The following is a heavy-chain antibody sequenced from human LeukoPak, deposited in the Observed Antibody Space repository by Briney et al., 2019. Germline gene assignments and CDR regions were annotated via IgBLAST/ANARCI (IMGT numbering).Heavy chain of an antibody. V-gene: IGHV3-49*03. D-gene: IGHD1-1*01. J-gene: IGHJ4*02. CDR1: GFTSGDYA. Sequence: PGGSLRLSCTASGFTSGDYAMSWIRQAPGKGLAWVGFIRSKAYGETADYAASVKGRFTISRDDSKAIAYLQMNSLKTEDTAVYHCTRDRGAYNLYDYWGQGTLVTVSS. CDR3: TRDRGAYNLYDY. CDR2: IRSKAYGETA.